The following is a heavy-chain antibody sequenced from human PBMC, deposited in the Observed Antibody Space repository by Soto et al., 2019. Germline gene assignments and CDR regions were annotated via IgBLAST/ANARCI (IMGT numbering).Heavy chain of an antibody. D-gene: IGHD2-21*02. J-gene: IGHJ4*02. V-gene: IGHV3-23*01. CDR1: GFTFSSYA. CDR3: AKSSAFGHCGGDCYHDY. Sequence: GGSLRLSCAASGFTFSSYAMSWVRQAPGKGLEWVSAISGSGGSTYYADSVKGRFTIPRDNSKNTLYLQMNSLRAEDTAVYYCAKSSAFGHCGGDCYHDYWGQGTLVTVSS. CDR2: ISGSGGST.